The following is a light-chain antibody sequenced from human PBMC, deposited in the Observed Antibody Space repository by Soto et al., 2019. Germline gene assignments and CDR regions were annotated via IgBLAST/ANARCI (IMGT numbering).Light chain of an antibody. CDR2: GAF. Sequence: EVVLTQSPGTLSLSPGGRATLFCRAGQSISSNYLAWYQQKPGQAPRLLIYGAFSRATGIPDRFIGAGSGTDFTLTISGLQPEDFATYYCQQSYSTPWTFGPGTKVDIK. V-gene: IGKV3-20*01. J-gene: IGKJ3*01. CDR3: QQSYSTPWT. CDR1: QSISSNY.